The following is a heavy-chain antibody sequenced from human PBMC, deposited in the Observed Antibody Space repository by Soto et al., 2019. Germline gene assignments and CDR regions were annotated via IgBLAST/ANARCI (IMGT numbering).Heavy chain of an antibody. CDR2: IVVGSGNT. V-gene: IGHV1-58*01. J-gene: IGHJ4*02. CDR3: AAEPLNRIVATMGGDY. Sequence: QMQLVQSGPEVKKPGTSVKVSCKASGFTFTSSAVQWVRQARGQRLEWIGWIVVGSGNTNYAQKFQERVTITRDMSTSTAYRELSSLRSEDTAVYYCAAEPLNRIVATMGGDYWGQGTLVTVSS. CDR1: GFTFTSSA. D-gene: IGHD5-12*01.